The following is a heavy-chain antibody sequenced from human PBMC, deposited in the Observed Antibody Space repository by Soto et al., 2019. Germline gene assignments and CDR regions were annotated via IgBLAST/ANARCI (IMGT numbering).Heavy chain of an antibody. CDR2: IIPSRGIA. CDR3: ARLKSSWAYIDF. V-gene: IGHV1-69*02. J-gene: IGHJ4*02. D-gene: IGHD6-13*01. CDR1: GVSKNSTT. Sequence: SKDPGVSKNSTTLRWVRQSREQRLKWIGRIIPSRGIASYAQTFQGRVTITADKSTSTAYMELSSLRSEDTAMFYCARLKSSWAYIDFCGQGTLVTVSS.